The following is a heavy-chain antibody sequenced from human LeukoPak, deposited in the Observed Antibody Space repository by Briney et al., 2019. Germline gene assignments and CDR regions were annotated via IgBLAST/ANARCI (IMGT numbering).Heavy chain of an antibody. J-gene: IGHJ3*02. V-gene: IGHV4-59*01. Sequence: PSETLSLTCTVSGGSIGSYYWTWIRQPPGKGLEWIGYIYYTVSTNYNPSLKSRVTISLDTSKIQFSLKLSSVTAADTAVYYCARDYDILTGTKGNAFDIWGQGTMATVSS. CDR2: IYYTVST. D-gene: IGHD3-9*01. CDR3: ARDYDILTGTKGNAFDI. CDR1: GGSIGSYY.